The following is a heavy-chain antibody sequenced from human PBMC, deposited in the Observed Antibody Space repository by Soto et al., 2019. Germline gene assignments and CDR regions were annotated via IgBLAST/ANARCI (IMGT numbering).Heavy chain of an antibody. J-gene: IGHJ4*02. CDR3: ARDSAPFVGSPSFDY. V-gene: IGHV1-46*01. CDR1: GYTFTSYY. D-gene: IGHD6-13*01. Sequence: QVQLVQSGAEVKKPGASVKVSCKASGYTFTSYYMHWVRQAPGQGLEWMGIINPSGGSTSYAQKFQGRVTMTRDTSTSTVYMELSSLRSEDTAVYYCARDSAPFVGSPSFDYWGQGTLVTVSS. CDR2: INPSGGST.